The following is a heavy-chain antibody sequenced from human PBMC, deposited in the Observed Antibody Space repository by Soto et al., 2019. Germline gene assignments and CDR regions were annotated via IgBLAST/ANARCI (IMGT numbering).Heavy chain of an antibody. Sequence: GGSLRLSCTASGFTFSSYAMNWVRQAPGKGLEWVSYISSSGSTIYYADSVKGRFTISRDNAKNSLYLQMNSLRAEDTAVYYCARGSAPSPPLDYSPEPWGQGTLVTVSS. V-gene: IGHV3-48*03. CDR3: ARGSAPSPPLDYSPEP. J-gene: IGHJ5*02. CDR1: GFTFSSYA. CDR2: ISSSGSTI. D-gene: IGHD4-4*01.